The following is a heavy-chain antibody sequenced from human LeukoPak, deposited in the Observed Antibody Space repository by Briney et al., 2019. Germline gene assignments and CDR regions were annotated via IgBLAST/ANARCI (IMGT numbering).Heavy chain of an antibody. Sequence: SETLSLTCTVSGGSISSSSYYWGWIRQPPGKGLEWIGSIYYSGSTCYNPSLKSRVTISVDTSKNQFSLKLSSVTAADTAVYYCASPYGSGSYLGYWGQGTLVTVSS. D-gene: IGHD3-10*01. V-gene: IGHV4-39*01. CDR3: ASPYGSGSYLGY. CDR2: IYYSGST. J-gene: IGHJ4*02. CDR1: GGSISSSSYY.